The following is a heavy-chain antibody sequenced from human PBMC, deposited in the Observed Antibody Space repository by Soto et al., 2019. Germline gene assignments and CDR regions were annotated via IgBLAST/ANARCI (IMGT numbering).Heavy chain of an antibody. D-gene: IGHD5-18*01. CDR1: GFTFSSYG. J-gene: IGHJ4*02. CDR3: AKEFEDTAMVMGY. CDR2: ISYDGSNK. V-gene: IGHV3-30*18. Sequence: GSLRLSCAASGFTFSSYGMHWVRQAPGKGLEWVAVISYDGSNKYYADSVKGRFTISRDNSKNTLYLQMNSLRAEDTAVYYCAKEFEDTAMVMGYWGQGTLVTVSS.